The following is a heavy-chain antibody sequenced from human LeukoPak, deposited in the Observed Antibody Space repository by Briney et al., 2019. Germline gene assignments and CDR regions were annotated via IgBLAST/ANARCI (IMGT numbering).Heavy chain of an antibody. Sequence: PGGSLRLSCAASGFNLDDYGMSWVRQGPGKGLEWVAGISWNGGSAGYADSMKGRFTISRDNALKTLYLQMNSLRVEDTALYYCARDGRSGWYSDNWGQGTLVTVSS. CDR2: ISWNGGSA. D-gene: IGHD6-19*01. CDR3: ARDGRSGWYSDN. V-gene: IGHV3-20*04. J-gene: IGHJ4*02. CDR1: GFNLDDYG.